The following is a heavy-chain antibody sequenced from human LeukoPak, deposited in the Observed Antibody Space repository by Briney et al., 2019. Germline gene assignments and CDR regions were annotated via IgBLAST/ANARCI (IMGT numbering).Heavy chain of an antibody. CDR1: GYTFSNYD. Sequence: GASVKVSCKASGYTFSNYDVNWVRQAPGQGLEWMGWINTKTGNPTYAQGFTGRFVFSLDTSVSTTYLQISSLKADDTAVYYCARDQRYCGGDCYDAFDIWGQGTMVTVSS. V-gene: IGHV7-4-1*02. CDR3: ARDQRYCGGDCYDAFDI. J-gene: IGHJ3*02. D-gene: IGHD2-21*02. CDR2: INTKTGNP.